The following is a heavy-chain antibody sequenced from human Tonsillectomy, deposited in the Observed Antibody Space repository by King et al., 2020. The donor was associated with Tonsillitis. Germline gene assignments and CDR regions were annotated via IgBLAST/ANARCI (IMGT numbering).Heavy chain of an antibody. D-gene: IGHD2-8*01. V-gene: IGHV3-30*04. CDR3: ARDQGGYCTHGVCSPFDY. CDR2: ISYDGSNK. Sequence: VQLVESGGGVVQPGRSLRLSCAASGFTFSSHAMHWVRQAPGKGLEWVAVISYDGSNKYYADSVKGRFTISRDNSKNTLYLQMNSLRPEDTAVYYCARDQGGYCTHGVCSPFDYWGQGTLVTVSS. CDR1: GFTFSSHA. J-gene: IGHJ4*02.